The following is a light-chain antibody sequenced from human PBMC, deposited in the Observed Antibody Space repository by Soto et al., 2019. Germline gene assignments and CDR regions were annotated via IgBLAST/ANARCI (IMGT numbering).Light chain of an antibody. Sequence: EIVLTQSPGTLSLSPVERATLSCSSSQSVSSSYLAWYQQKPGQAPRLLIYGASSRATGIPDRFSGSGSGTDFTLTITSLEPEDFAVYYCQQRSNWPPTFGQGTKVDIK. CDR2: GAS. J-gene: IGKJ1*01. CDR3: QQRSNWPPT. V-gene: IGKV3D-20*02. CDR1: QSVSSSY.